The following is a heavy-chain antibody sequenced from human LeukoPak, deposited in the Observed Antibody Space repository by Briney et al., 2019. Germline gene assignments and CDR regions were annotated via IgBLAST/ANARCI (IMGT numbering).Heavy chain of an antibody. CDR2: ISAYNGDT. CDR1: GYTFTSYG. D-gene: IGHD2-21*02. V-gene: IGHV1-18*01. Sequence: ASVKVSCKASGYTFTSYGITWVRQAPGQGLEWMGWISAYNGDTNYAQKLQGRVTMTTDTSTNTDYMQLRSLRSDDSAVYYCARDGLAYCGGDCYFDSWGEGTLVTVSS. J-gene: IGHJ4*02. CDR3: ARDGLAYCGGDCYFDS.